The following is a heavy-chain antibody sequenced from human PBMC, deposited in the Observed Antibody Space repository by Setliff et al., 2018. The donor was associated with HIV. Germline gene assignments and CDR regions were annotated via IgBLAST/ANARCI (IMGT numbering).Heavy chain of an antibody. CDR1: GGTLSSHA. CDR3: ARGSLLAAGTFYYLDY. J-gene: IGHJ4*02. Sequence: GASVKVSCKASGGTLSSHAVHWVRQAPGQGLEWVGGIIPMFGTTNYALKFRGRVTITADESTSLAFMEMSSLSPEDTAIYYCARGSLLAAGTFYYLDYWGQGTLVTVSS. D-gene: IGHD4-17*01. V-gene: IGHV1-69*13. CDR2: IIPMFGTT.